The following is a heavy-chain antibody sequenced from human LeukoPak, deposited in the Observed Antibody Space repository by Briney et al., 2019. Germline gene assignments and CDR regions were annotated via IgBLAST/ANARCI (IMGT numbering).Heavy chain of an antibody. J-gene: IGHJ4*02. Sequence: GGSLRLSCAASGFTFSSYAMSWVRQAPGKGLEWASAISGSGGSTYYADSVKGRFTISRDNSKNTLYLQVNSLRAEDTAVYYCAKDTLYSSTIDYWGQGTLVTVSS. V-gene: IGHV3-23*01. CDR3: AKDTLYSSTIDY. D-gene: IGHD6-13*01. CDR2: ISGSGGST. CDR1: GFTFSSYA.